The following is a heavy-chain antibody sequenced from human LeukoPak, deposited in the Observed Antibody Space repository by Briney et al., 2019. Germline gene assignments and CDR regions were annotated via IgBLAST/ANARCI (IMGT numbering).Heavy chain of an antibody. CDR2: IYYSGST. CDR1: GGSISSSSYY. Sequence: SETLSLTCTVSGGSISSSSYYWGWIRQPPGKGLEWIGSIYYSGSTYYNPSLKSRVTVSVDTSKNQFSLRLSSVTAADTAVYYCARGGPVAARTFDYWGQGTLVTVSS. CDR3: ARGGPVAARTFDY. D-gene: IGHD6-6*01. V-gene: IGHV4-39*01. J-gene: IGHJ4*02.